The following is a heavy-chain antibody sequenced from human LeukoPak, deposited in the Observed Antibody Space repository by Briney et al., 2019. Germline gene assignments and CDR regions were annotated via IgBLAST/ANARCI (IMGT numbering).Heavy chain of an antibody. CDR1: GGSISSYY. CDR2: IYYSGSA. V-gene: IGHV4-59*01. D-gene: IGHD3-22*01. CDR3: ARVRWYYDSSGYYIWFDY. Sequence: SETLSLTCTVSGGSISSYYWSWIRQPPGKGLEWIGYIYYSGSANYNPSLKSRVTISVDTSKNQFSLKLSSVTAADTAVYYCARVRWYYDSSGYYIWFDYWGQGTLVTVSS. J-gene: IGHJ4*02.